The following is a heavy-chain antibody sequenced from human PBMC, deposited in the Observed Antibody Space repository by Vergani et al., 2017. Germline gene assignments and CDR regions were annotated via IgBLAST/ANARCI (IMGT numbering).Heavy chain of an antibody. J-gene: IGHJ3*02. CDR2: ISPIFGTA. CDR3: ARDRAPYDYDRSGYFDAFDI. Sequence: QVQLVQSGAEVKKPGSSVKVSCKASGGTFSSYAISWVRQAPGQGLEWMGGISPIFGTANNAQKFQGRVTITADESTSTADMELSSLRSEDTAVYYCARDRAPYDYDRSGYFDAFDIWGQGTMVTVSS. D-gene: IGHD3-22*01. V-gene: IGHV1-69*01. CDR1: GGTFSSYA.